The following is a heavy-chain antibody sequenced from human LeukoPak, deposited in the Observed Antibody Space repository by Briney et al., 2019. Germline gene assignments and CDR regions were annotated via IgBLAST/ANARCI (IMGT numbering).Heavy chain of an antibody. CDR3: ARPRAPVTRISSFDI. J-gene: IGHJ3*02. CDR1: GYTFTGYY. CDR2: INPNSGGT. V-gene: IGHV1-2*02. Sequence: ASVKVSCKASGYTFTGYYVHWVRQAPGQGLEWMGWINPNSGGTNYAQKFQGRVTMTRDTSISTAYMELSRLRSDDTAVYYCARPRAPVTRISSFDIWGQGTMVTVSS. D-gene: IGHD4-17*01.